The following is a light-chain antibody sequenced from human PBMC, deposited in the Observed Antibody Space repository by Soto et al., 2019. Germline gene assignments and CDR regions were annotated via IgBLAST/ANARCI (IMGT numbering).Light chain of an antibody. CDR3: SSYAASNKHV. CDR2: EVT. J-gene: IGLJ1*01. Sequence: QSVLTQPTSASGSPGQSITISCTGTSRDVGGYDFVSWYQQHPGKAPKLMIYEVTKRPSGVPDRFSGSKSGNTASLTVSGLQPEDEADYYCSSYAASNKHVFGTGTKVTVL. V-gene: IGLV2-8*01. CDR1: SRDVGGYDF.